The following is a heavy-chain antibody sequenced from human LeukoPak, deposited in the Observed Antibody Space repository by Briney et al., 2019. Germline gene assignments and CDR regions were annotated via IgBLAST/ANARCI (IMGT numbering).Heavy chain of an antibody. Sequence: GGSLRLSCAASGFTFSNYWMHWVRQAPGKGLVWVSRINSDGISTSYADSVKGRFTISRDNAKNTLNLQMNSLRAEDTAAYYCARDLGQYYDTSDNWFDPWGQGTLVTVSS. CDR1: GFTFSNYW. CDR2: INSDGIST. D-gene: IGHD3-22*01. J-gene: IGHJ5*02. V-gene: IGHV3-74*01. CDR3: ARDLGQYYDTSDNWFDP.